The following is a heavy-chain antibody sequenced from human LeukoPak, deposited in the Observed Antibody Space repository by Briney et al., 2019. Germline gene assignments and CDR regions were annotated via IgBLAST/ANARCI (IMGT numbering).Heavy chain of an antibody. CDR1: GYTLTELS. J-gene: IGHJ4*02. D-gene: IGHD3-22*01. CDR2: FDPEDGET. CDR3: ATSISYYYDSSGSDY. V-gene: IGHV1-24*01. Sequence: ASVTVSFKFSGYTLTELSMHWVRQAPGKGLEWMGGFDPEDGETIYAQKFQGRVTMTEDTSTDTAYMELSSLRSEDTAVYYCATSISYYYDSSGSDYWGQGTLVTVSS.